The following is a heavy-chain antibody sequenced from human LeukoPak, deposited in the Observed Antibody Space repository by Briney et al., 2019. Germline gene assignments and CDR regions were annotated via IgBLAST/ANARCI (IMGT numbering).Heavy chain of an antibody. CDR3: ARDLGGGAYFYYHYYMDV. D-gene: IGHD1-26*01. CDR1: GCTFTSYV. J-gene: IGHJ6*03. CDR2: ISVYNGNT. Sequence: GASVNVSLKASGCTFTSYVFSWVRQAAAQGLAWMGWISVYNGNTNYAQKLQGRVTMTTDTSTSTAYMELRSLRSDDTAVYYCARDLGGGAYFYYHYYMDVWGKGTTVTISS. V-gene: IGHV1-18*01.